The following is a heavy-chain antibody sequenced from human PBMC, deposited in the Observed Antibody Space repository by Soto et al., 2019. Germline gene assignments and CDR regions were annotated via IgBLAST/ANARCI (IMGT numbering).Heavy chain of an antibody. CDR2: IYYSGRT. V-gene: IGHV4-31*03. J-gene: IGHJ4*02. Sequence: QVQLQESGPGLVKPSQTLSLTCTVSGGSISSGGNYWSWIRQHPGKGLEWIGYIYYSGRTYYNQSLKSRVTISVDTSKNQFSLKLSSVTAADTAVYYCARGRRIGDDPDYWCQGTLVTVSS. CDR1: GGSISSGGNY. D-gene: IGHD4-17*01. CDR3: ARGRRIGDDPDY.